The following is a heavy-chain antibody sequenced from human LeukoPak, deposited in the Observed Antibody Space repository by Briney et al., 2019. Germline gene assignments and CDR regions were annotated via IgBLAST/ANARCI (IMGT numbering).Heavy chain of an antibody. Sequence: SETLSLTCTVSGGSISSSSYYWGWIRQPPGKGLEWIGSIYYSGSTYYNPSLKSRVTISVDTSKNQFSLKLSSVTAADTAVYYCTSQYYYDSSGYPEYFQHWGQGTLVTVSS. V-gene: IGHV4-39*07. D-gene: IGHD3-22*01. CDR1: GGSISSSSYY. CDR3: TSQYYYDSSGYPEYFQH. J-gene: IGHJ1*01. CDR2: IYYSGST.